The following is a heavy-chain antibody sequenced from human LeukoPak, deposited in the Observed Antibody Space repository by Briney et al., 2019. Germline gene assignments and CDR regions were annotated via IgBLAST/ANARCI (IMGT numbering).Heavy chain of an antibody. J-gene: IGHJ4*02. Sequence: GGSLRLSCAASGFTFSDHDMHWVRQAPGKGLEWVSYIGSSGYTTYYADSVKGRFTISRDNAKNSMYLHMNSLRAEDTAVYYCAREDCSSTSCSRLVYWGQGTLVTVSS. CDR2: IGSSGYTT. V-gene: IGHV3-48*03. D-gene: IGHD2-2*01. CDR1: GFTFSDHD. CDR3: AREDCSSTSCSRLVY.